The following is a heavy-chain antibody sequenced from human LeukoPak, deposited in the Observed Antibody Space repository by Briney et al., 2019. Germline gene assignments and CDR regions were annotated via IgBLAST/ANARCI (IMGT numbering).Heavy chain of an antibody. D-gene: IGHD2-2*02. CDR1: GGSFSGYY. V-gene: IGHV4-34*01. CDR2: INHSGST. Sequence: PSETLSLTCAVYGGSFSGYYLSWIRQPPGKGLEWIGEINHSGSTNYNPSLKSRVTISVDTSKNQFSLKLSSVTAADTAVYYCACHQTYIVVVPAAIPPRWFDPWGQGTLVTVSS. CDR3: ACHQTYIVVVPAAIPPRWFDP. J-gene: IGHJ5*02.